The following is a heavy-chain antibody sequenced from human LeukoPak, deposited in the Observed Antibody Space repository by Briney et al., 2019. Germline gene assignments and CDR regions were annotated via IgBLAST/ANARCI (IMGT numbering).Heavy chain of an antibody. Sequence: PGGSLRLSCAASGFTFSSYAMSWVRQAPGKGLEWVSAISGSGGSTYYADSVKGRFTISRDNSKNTLYLQMNSLRAEDTAVYYCAKDRRMVRGVMGLNPFDYWGQGTLVTVSS. V-gene: IGHV3-23*01. J-gene: IGHJ4*02. D-gene: IGHD3-10*01. CDR1: GFTFSSYA. CDR2: ISGSGGST. CDR3: AKDRRMVRGVMGLNPFDY.